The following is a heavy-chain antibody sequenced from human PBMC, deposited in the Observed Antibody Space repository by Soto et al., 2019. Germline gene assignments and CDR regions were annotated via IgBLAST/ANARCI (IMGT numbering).Heavy chain of an antibody. CDR2: INPNSGGT. V-gene: IGHV1-2*04. J-gene: IGHJ5*02. D-gene: IGHD2-2*01. CDR3: ARSDIVVVPAAMREGSYWFDP. Sequence: ASVKVSCKASGYTFTGYYMHWVRQAPGQGLEWMGWINPNSGGTNYAQKFQGWVTMTRDTSISTAYMELSRLRSDVTAVYYCARSDIVVVPAAMREGSYWFDPWGQGTLVTVSS. CDR1: GYTFTGYY.